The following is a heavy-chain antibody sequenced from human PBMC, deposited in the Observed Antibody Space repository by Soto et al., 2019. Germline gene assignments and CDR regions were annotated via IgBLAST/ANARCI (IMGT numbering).Heavy chain of an antibody. V-gene: IGHV4-31*03. CDR1: DDSLTTNKYA. Sequence: SETLSLTCTVSDDSLTTNKYAWTWIRQNPEKGLEWIGYVYSNGNTRSSPSLQSRVSMSVDTSKSHFSLRLSSVTAADTAVYFCARASYFRPSGSYYFVSWGQGTLGTVSS. CDR3: ARASYFRPSGSYYFVS. CDR2: VYSNGNT. J-gene: IGHJ4*02. D-gene: IGHD3-10*01.